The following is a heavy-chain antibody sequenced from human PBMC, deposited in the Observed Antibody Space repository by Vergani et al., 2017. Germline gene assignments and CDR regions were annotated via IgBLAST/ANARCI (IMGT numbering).Heavy chain of an antibody. CDR1: GFTFSSYA. CDR3: AREGEVGATIRFGMDV. Sequence: QVQLVESGGGVVQPGRSLRLSCAASGFTFSSYAMHWVRQAPGKGLEWVAVISYDGSNKYYADSVKGRFTISRDNSKNTLYLQMTSLRAEDTAVYYCAREGEVGATIRFGMDVWGQGTTVTVSS. CDR2: ISYDGSNK. V-gene: IGHV3-30-3*01. D-gene: IGHD1-26*01. J-gene: IGHJ6*02.